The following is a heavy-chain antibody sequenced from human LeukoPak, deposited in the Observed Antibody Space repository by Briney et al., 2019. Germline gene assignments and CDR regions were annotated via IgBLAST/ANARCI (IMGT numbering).Heavy chain of an antibody. CDR2: IYYSGST. V-gene: IGHV4-34*09. D-gene: IGHD2-15*01. Sequence: SETLSLTCAVYGGSFSGYYWSWIRQPPGKGLEWIGYIYYSGSTYYNPSLKSRVTISVDTSKNQFSLKLSSVTAADTAVYYCARGGDFDLWGRGTLVTVSS. CDR1: GGSFSGYY. CDR3: ARGGDFDL. J-gene: IGHJ2*01.